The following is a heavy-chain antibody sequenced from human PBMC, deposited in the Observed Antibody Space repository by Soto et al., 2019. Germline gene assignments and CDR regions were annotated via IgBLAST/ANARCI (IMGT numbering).Heavy chain of an antibody. V-gene: IGHV1-69*13. J-gene: IGHJ3*02. Sequence: ASVKVSCKASGDTFSSYAISWVRQAPGQGLEWMGGIIPIFGTANYAQKFQGRVTITADESTSTAYMELSSLRSEDTAVYYCARAYYDSSGYYAFDIWGQGTMVTVSS. CDR3: ARAYYDSSGYYAFDI. CDR1: GDTFSSYA. CDR2: IIPIFGTA. D-gene: IGHD3-22*01.